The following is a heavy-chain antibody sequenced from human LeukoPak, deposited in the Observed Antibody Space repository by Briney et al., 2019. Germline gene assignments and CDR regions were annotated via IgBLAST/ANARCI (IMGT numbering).Heavy chain of an antibody. V-gene: IGHV4-59*12. CDR2: ILSSGRT. CDR3: PRTNQISETAFDI. D-gene: IGHD1-14*01. J-gene: IGHJ3*02. Sequence: SETLSLTCIVSSRXINYYYWSWVRQTPGKGLKWNGYILSSGRTNYNPSVKRRVTISVDTFKNKFSLKLSPVTASATAVCYFPRTNQISETAFDIWGQGTMVIVSS. CDR1: SRXINYYY.